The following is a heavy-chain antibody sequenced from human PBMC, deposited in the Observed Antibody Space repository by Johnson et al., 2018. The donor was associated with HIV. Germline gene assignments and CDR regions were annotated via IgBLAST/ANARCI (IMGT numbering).Heavy chain of an antibody. J-gene: IGHJ3*02. D-gene: IGHD5/OR15-5a*01. CDR1: GFTFDEYG. Sequence: VQLVESGGGVVRPGGSLRLSCAASGFTFDEYGMNWVRQPPGKGLEWVSGINWNGGSTGYADSVKGRFTISRDNSKNTLYLQMNSLRAEDTAVYYCARDRWSTIMGAFDIWGQGTIVTVSS. V-gene: IGHV3-20*04. CDR3: ARDRWSTIMGAFDI. CDR2: INWNGGST.